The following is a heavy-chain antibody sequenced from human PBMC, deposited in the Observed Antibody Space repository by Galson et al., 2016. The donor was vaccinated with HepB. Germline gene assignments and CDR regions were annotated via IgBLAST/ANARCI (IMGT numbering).Heavy chain of an antibody. Sequence: SLRLSCAASGFTLSNYGMHWVRQAPGKGLEWVAFISYDGSKKYYADPVKGRFTISRDNSKNTLYLQMNSLRAEDTAVYYCAKDRDSYGFLRALDIWGQGTMVTVSS. CDR1: GFTLSNYG. V-gene: IGHV3-30*18. CDR2: ISYDGSKK. CDR3: AKDRDSYGFLRALDI. J-gene: IGHJ3*02. D-gene: IGHD5-18*01.